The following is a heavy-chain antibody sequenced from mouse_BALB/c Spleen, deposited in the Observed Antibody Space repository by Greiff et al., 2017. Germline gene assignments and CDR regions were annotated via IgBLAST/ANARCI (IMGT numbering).Heavy chain of an antibody. J-gene: IGHJ3*01. CDR3: SREGYYGSSGGFAY. CDR2: ISSGGSYT. D-gene: IGHD1-1*01. V-gene: IGHV5-6-4*01. CDR1: GFTLSSYT. Sequence: EVMLVESGGGLVKPGGSLKLSCAASGFTLSSYTMSWVRLTPEKRLEWVATISSGGSYTYYPDSVKGRFTISRDNAKNTLYLQMSSLKSEDTAMYYCSREGYYGSSGGFAYWGQGTLVTVSA.